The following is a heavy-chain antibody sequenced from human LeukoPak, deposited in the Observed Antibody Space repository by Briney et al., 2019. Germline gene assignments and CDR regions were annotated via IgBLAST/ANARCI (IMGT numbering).Heavy chain of an antibody. D-gene: IGHD2-21*02. CDR2: IKSKTHGGTT. V-gene: IGHV3-15*01. J-gene: IGHJ4*02. Sequence: PGGSLRLSCAASGFTFSNAWMTWVRQAPGKGLEWVGRIKSKTHGGTTDYAAPVKGRFTISRDDSRNTLYLQMNSLKNEDTAVYYCAKGDCGGDCYPDNFDYWGQGTLVTVSS. CDR3: AKGDCGGDCYPDNFDY. CDR1: GFTFSNAW.